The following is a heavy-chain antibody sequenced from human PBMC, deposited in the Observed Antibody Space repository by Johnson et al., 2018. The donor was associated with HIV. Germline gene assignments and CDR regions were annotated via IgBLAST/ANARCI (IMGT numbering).Heavy chain of an antibody. V-gene: IGHV3-30*02. CDR3: AKDGGRWSYSFDV. CDR2: IRYDGSNK. D-gene: IGHD3-16*01. Sequence: VQLVESGGGVVQPGGSLRLSCAASGFTFSSYGMHWVRQAPGKGLEWVAFIRYDGSNKYYADSVKGRFTVSRDNSKHKLYLEMNSLRGEDTAMYYCAKDGGRWSYSFDVWGQGTMVSVSS. CDR1: GFTFSSYG. J-gene: IGHJ3*01.